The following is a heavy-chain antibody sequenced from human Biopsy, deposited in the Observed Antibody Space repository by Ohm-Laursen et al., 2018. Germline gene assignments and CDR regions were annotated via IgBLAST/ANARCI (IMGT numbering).Heavy chain of an antibody. CDR1: GDSVSNNF. CDR3: ARLTRRGNIIFFDY. J-gene: IGHJ4*02. CDR2: KFYRGTT. D-gene: IGHD1-26*01. Sequence: GTLSLTCTVSGDSVSNNFWTWIRQPPGKTLEWIAYKFYRGTTTYNPSLKGRVVVSVDPPKTQISLKLTSVTASDTAIYYCARLTRRGNIIFFDYWGQGTLVTVSS. V-gene: IGHV4-59*08.